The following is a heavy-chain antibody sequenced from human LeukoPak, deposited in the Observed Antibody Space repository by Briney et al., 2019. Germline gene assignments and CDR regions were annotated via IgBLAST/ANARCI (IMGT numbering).Heavy chain of an antibody. J-gene: IGHJ4*02. CDR1: GGSIRSYY. CDR3: ARHTSGYYSSFDY. V-gene: IGHV4-59*01. Sequence: SETLSLTCSVSGGSIRSYYWSWIRQPPGKGLEWIGYIYNTGSTNYNPSLKSRVTISVGPSKNQFSLKLNSVTAADTAVYYCARHTSGYYSSFDYWGQGTLVTVSS. D-gene: IGHD3-22*01. CDR2: IYNTGST.